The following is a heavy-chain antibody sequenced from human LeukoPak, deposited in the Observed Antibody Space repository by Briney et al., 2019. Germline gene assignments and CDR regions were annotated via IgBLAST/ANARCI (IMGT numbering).Heavy chain of an antibody. V-gene: IGHV4-59*01. CDR3: ARARDYYDIDY. CDR2: IYCSGST. Sequence: SETLSLTCTVSGGSISSYYWSWIRQPPRKGLEWIGYIYCSGSTNYNPSLKSRVTISVDTSKNQFSLKLSSVTAADTAVYYCARARDYYDIDYWGQGTLVTVSS. CDR1: GGSISSYY. D-gene: IGHD3-22*01. J-gene: IGHJ4*02.